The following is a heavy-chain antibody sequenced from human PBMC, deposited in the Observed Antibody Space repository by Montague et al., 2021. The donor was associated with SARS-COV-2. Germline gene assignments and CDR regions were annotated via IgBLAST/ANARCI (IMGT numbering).Heavy chain of an antibody. CDR3: ARRGSSVWGVTVRAELDY. J-gene: IGHJ4*02. CDR1: GGSFSDYY. CDR2: INQGGRT. V-gene: IGHV4-34*01. Sequence: SETLSLTCAVYGGSFSDYYWSWIRQPPEKGLEWIGEINQGGRTNNNPSLRSRVIISVDVSKNQFSLKLSSVTAADTAVYYCARRGSSVWGVTVRAELDYWGQGILVIVSS. D-gene: IGHD3-10*01.